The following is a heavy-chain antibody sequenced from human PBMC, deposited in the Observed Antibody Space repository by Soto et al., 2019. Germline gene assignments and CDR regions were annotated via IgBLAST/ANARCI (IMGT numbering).Heavy chain of an antibody. D-gene: IGHD3-22*01. V-gene: IGHV5-10-1*01. CDR3: ARHSRIAVAGSYYYDSSGYYGTDY. Sequence: GESLKISCKGSGYSFTSYWISWVHQMPGKGLEWMGRIDPSDSYTNYSPSFQGHVTISADKSISTAYLQWSSLKASDTAMYYCARHSRIAVAGSYYYDSSGYYGTDYWGRGTLVTVSS. CDR1: GYSFTSYW. CDR2: IDPSDSYT. J-gene: IGHJ4*02.